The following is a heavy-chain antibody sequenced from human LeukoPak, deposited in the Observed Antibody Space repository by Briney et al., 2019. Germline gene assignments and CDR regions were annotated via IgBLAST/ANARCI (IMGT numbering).Heavy chain of an antibody. CDR3: ARGRRDGDYSRDWFDP. CDR1: GYTFTSYA. Sequence: ASVKVSCKASGYTFTSYAINWVRQAPGQGLEWMGWINTNTGNPTYAQGFTGRFVFSLDTSVGTAYLQISSLKAEDTAVYYCARGRRDGDYSRDWFDPWGQGTLVTVSS. V-gene: IGHV7-4-1*02. D-gene: IGHD4-17*01. J-gene: IGHJ5*02. CDR2: INTNTGNP.